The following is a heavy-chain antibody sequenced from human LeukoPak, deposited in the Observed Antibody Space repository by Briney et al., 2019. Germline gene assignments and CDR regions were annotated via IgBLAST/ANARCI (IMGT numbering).Heavy chain of an antibody. CDR1: RGTFSSYA. Sequence: ASVKVSCKASRGTFSSYAISWVRQAPGQGLEWMGGIIPIFGTANYAQNFQGRVTITADKSTSTAYMELSSLRSEDTAVYYCARDNSVRDEAWWFNPWGQGTLVTVSS. CDR3: ARDNSVRDEAWWFNP. V-gene: IGHV1-69*06. D-gene: IGHD5-24*01. J-gene: IGHJ5*02. CDR2: IIPIFGTA.